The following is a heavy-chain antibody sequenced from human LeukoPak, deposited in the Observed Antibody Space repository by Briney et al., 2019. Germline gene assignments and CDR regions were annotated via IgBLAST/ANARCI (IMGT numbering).Heavy chain of an antibody. D-gene: IGHD1-26*01. J-gene: IGHJ4*02. CDR3: ARSRGSSGSYPFDY. CDR2: ISSSSSTI. Sequence: GGSLRLSCAASGFTFSSYSMNWVRQAPGKGLEWVSYISSSSSTIYYAGSVKGRFTISRDNAKNSLFLQMNSLRAEDTAVYYCARSRGSSGSYPFDYWGQGTLVAVSS. CDR1: GFTFSSYS. V-gene: IGHV3-48*01.